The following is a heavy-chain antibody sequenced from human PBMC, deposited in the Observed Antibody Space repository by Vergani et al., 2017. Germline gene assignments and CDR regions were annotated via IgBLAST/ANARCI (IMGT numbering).Heavy chain of an antibody. CDR3: VRARRTCTYDHCPRYYYDL. V-gene: IGHV1-8*01. CDR2: MNPISGNT. Sequence: QVQLLQSRAELKKPGASVKVSCKVAGNSLSDLSMHWVRQAPGQGLEWMGWMNPISGNTGYAQNLQGRLTITRDTSVNTAYMELSSLTSEDMAVYYCVRARRTCTYDHCPRYYYDLWGQGTLVTVSS. J-gene: IGHJ4*02. CDR1: GNSLSDLS. D-gene: IGHD2-8*01.